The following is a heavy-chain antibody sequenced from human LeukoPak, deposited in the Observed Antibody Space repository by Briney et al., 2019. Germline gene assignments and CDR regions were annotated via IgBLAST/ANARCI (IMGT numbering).Heavy chain of an antibody. J-gene: IGHJ5*02. V-gene: IGHV1-18*01. D-gene: IGHD2-8*01. Sequence: ASVKVSCKASGYTFTSYGISWVRQAPGQGLEWMGWISAYNGNTNYARKLQGRVTMTTDTSTSTAYMELRSLRSDDTAVYYCARARVEDIVLMVYARWFDPWAREPWSPSPQ. CDR1: GYTFTSYG. CDR3: ARARVEDIVLMVYARWFDP. CDR2: ISAYNGNT.